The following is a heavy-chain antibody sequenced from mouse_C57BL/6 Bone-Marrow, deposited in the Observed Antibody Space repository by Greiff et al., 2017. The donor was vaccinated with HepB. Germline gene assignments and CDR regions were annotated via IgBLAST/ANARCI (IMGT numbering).Heavy chain of an antibody. CDR1: GFTFSDYY. Sequence: EVMLVESEGGLVQPGSSMKLSCTASGFTFSDYYMAWVRQVPEKGLEWVANINYDGSSTYYLDSLKSRFIISRDNAKNILYLQMSSLKSEDTATYYCARDHDYAMDYWGQGTSVTVSS. CDR2: INYDGSST. V-gene: IGHV5-16*01. CDR3: ARDHDYAMDY. J-gene: IGHJ4*01.